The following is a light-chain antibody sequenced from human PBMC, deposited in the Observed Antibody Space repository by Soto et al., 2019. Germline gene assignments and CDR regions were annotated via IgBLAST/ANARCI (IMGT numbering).Light chain of an antibody. CDR1: QSINMW. J-gene: IGKJ1*01. CDR2: DAS. V-gene: IGKV1-5*01. Sequence: DIQMTQSPATLSASVGDRVTISCRASQSINMWLAWYQQKPGKAPKLLIYDASSLESGVPSRFSGSGSGTEFTLTISSLQPDDFATYYCQHYNSYSEAFGQGTKVDIK. CDR3: QHYNSYSEA.